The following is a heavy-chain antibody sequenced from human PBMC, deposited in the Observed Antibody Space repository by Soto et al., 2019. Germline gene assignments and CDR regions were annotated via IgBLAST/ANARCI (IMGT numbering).Heavy chain of an antibody. CDR3: ARGHDANND. Sequence: PSETLSLTCAVSGGSISGGGYSWSWIRQPPGKGMEWIGYIYHSGSTYYNQSLTSRVTISMDTSKNQFSLKLNSLTAADTAVYYCARGHDANNDWGQGTLVTVSS. J-gene: IGHJ4*02. D-gene: IGHD2-8*01. CDR1: GGSISGGGYS. CDR2: IYHSGST. V-gene: IGHV4-30-2*01.